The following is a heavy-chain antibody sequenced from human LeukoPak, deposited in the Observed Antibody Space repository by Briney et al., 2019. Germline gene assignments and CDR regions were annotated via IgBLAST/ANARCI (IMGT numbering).Heavy chain of an antibody. Sequence: SETLSLTCTVSGGSISSYYWSWIRQPPGKGLEWIGYIYYSGSTNYNPSLKSRVTISVDTSKNQFSLKLSSATAADTAVYYCARVVAIAALYFDYWGQGTLVTVSS. V-gene: IGHV4-59*01. CDR3: ARVVAIAALYFDY. CDR1: GGSISSYY. J-gene: IGHJ4*02. CDR2: IYYSGST. D-gene: IGHD6-13*01.